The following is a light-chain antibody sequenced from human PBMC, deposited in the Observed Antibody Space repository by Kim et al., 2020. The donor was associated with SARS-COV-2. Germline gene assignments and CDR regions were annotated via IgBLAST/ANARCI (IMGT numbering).Light chain of an antibody. Sequence: EVVMTQSPDTLSASPGERVTLSCKTSQSVSGNFAWFQQKPGQSPSRLIYGASIRATGIPARFSGSGSGTEYTLTISSLQSEDFVVYYCQNYDTWPRETFGQGTKVDIK. J-gene: IGKJ1*01. CDR1: QSVSGN. CDR3: QNYDTWPRET. CDR2: GAS. V-gene: IGKV3-15*01.